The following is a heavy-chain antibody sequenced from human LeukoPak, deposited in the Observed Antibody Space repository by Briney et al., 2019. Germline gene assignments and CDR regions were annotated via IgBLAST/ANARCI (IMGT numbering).Heavy chain of an antibody. V-gene: IGHV3-23*01. J-gene: IGHJ4*02. CDR1: GFTFKNLA. D-gene: IGHD2-2*03. CDR2: VSGNGATA. CDR3: AKDFSDTAGYDPIHPPFFES. Sequence: GGSLRLSCVVSGFTFKNLAMTWVRQTPGTGLQWASSVSGNGATAHHADSVNGRFSISRDNSKSTIYLQMNSLRVEDTALYYCAKDFSDTAGYDPIHPPFFESWGQGTLVTVSS.